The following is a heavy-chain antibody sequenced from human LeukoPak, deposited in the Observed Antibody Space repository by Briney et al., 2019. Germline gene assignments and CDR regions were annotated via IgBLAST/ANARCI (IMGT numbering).Heavy chain of an antibody. J-gene: IGHJ4*02. V-gene: IGHV3-53*01. Sequence: GGSLRLSCAASGFPVSSNYMSWVRQAPGKGLEWVSVIYSGGSTYYADSVKGRFTISRDNSKNTLYLQMNSLRAEDTAVYYCARSGGITMVRGVTLPGGFDYWGQGTLVTVSS. CDR2: IYSGGST. CDR3: ARSGGITMVRGVTLPGGFDY. CDR1: GFPVSSNY. D-gene: IGHD3-10*01.